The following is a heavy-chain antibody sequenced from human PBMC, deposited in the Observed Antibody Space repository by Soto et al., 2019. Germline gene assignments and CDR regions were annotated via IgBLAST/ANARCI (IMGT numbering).Heavy chain of an antibody. D-gene: IGHD3-3*01. Sequence: GGSLRLSCAASGFTFSSYWMSWVRQAPGKGLEWVANIKQDGSEKYYVDSVKGRFTISRDNAKNSLYLQMNSLRAEDTAVYYCAREGAAIFGVVLPYYYYGMDVWGQGTTVTVS. CDR2: IKQDGSEK. V-gene: IGHV3-7*01. CDR3: AREGAAIFGVVLPYYYYGMDV. J-gene: IGHJ6*02. CDR1: GFTFSSYW.